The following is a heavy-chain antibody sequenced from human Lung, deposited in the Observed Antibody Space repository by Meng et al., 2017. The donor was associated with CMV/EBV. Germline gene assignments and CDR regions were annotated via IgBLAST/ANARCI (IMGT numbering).Heavy chain of an antibody. Sequence: SETLSLXCTGPGGSITSSSYYWGWIRQPPGKGLEWIGSIYYSGNAYYNPSLKSWVTISVDTSKKQFSLKLSSVIAVDTAVYYGIGYSSSTRCYKYYYDMDVXGQGXTVTVSS. J-gene: IGHJ6*02. CDR2: IYYSGNA. V-gene: IGHV4-39*01. CDR1: GGSITSSSYY. D-gene: IGHD2-2*02. CDR3: IGYSSSTRCYKYYYDMDV.